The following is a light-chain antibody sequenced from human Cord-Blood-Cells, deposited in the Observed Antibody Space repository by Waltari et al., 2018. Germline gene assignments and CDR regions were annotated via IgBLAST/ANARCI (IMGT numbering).Light chain of an antibody. CDR1: RSDVGLFNL. CDR2: EGS. Sequence: QSALTQPASVSGSPGQSITISCTGTRSDVGLFNLVSWYQQHPGKAPKLMIYEGSKRPSGVSNRFSGSKSGNTASLTISGLQAEDEADYYCCSYAGSSTYVVFGGGTKLTVL. CDR3: CSYAGSSTYVV. V-gene: IGLV2-23*01. J-gene: IGLJ2*01.